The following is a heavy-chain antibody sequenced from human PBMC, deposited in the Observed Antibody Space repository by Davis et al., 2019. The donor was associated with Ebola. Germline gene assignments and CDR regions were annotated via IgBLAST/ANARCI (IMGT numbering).Heavy chain of an antibody. CDR3: ARGVVVVAATTPRWYFDL. D-gene: IGHD2-15*01. V-gene: IGHV1-3*01. J-gene: IGHJ2*01. CDR1: GYTFTSYA. CDR2: INAGNGNT. Sequence: AASVKVSCKASGYTFTSYAMHWVRQAPGQRLEWMGWINAGNGNTKYSQKFQGRVTITRDTSASTAYMELSSLRSEDTAVYYCARGVVVVAATTPRWYFDLWGRGTLVTVSS.